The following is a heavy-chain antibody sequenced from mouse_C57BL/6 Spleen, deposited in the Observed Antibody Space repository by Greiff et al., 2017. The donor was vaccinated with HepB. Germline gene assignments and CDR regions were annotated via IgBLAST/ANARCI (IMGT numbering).Heavy chain of an antibody. D-gene: IGHD2-4*01. CDR1: GFTFSDYY. Sequence: EVQLVESGGGLVQPGGSLKLSCAASGFTFSDYYMYWVRQTPEKRLEWVAYISNGGGSTYYPDTVKGRFTISRDTAKNTLYLQMSRLKSEDTAMYYCARRGDYDVGYAMDYWGQGTSVTVSS. J-gene: IGHJ4*01. CDR3: ARRGDYDVGYAMDY. CDR2: ISNGGGST. V-gene: IGHV5-12*01.